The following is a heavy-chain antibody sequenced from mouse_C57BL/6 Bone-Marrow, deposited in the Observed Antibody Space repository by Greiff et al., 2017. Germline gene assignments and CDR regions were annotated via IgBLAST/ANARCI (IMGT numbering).Heavy chain of an antibody. CDR3: ARSVVTPFYAMDY. V-gene: IGHV1-18*01. Sequence: EVQLQESGPELVKPGASVKIPCKASGYTFTDYNMDWVKQSHGKSLEWIGDINPNNGGTIYNQKFKGKATLTVDKSSSTAYMELRSLTSEDTAVYYCARSVVTPFYAMDYWGQGTSVTVSS. CDR1: GYTFTDYN. J-gene: IGHJ4*01. D-gene: IGHD1-1*01. CDR2: INPNNGGT.